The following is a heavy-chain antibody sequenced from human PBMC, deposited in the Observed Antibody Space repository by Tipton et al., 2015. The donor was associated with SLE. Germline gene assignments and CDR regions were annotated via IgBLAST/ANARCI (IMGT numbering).Heavy chain of an antibody. Sequence: LRLSCTVSNGSISSSPYYWGWIRQSPGKGLEWVGSIYYSGSTYYNPSLKSRVTISVDTSRNQCSLNLTSVTAADTAVYYCARGPYYYMDVWGKATAVTVSS. V-gene: IGHV4-39*07. CDR1: NGSISSSPYY. J-gene: IGHJ6*03. CDR3: ARGPYYYMDV. CDR2: IYYSGST.